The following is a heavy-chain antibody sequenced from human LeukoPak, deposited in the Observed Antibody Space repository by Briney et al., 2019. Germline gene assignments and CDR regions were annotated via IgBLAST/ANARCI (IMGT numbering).Heavy chain of an antibody. CDR1: GFTFSSYS. V-gene: IGHV3-23*01. CDR3: AKGSDYVWGSPLY. CDR2: ISGSGGST. J-gene: IGHJ4*02. D-gene: IGHD3-16*01. Sequence: GGSLRLSCAASGFTFSSYSMNWVRQAPGKGLEWVSAISGSGGSTYYADSVKGRFTISRDNSKNTLYLQMNSLRAEDTAVYYCAKGSDYVWGSPLYWGQGTLVTVSS.